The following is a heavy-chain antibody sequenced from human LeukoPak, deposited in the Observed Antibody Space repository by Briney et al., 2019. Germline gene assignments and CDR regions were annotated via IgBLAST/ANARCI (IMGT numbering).Heavy chain of an antibody. D-gene: IGHD3-3*01. CDR2: ISDSSSTI. V-gene: IGHV3-48*04. J-gene: IGHJ3*02. CDR3: ARNIHYYDFWSGYYSHDAFDI. CDR1: GFTFSSNT. Sequence: GGSLRLSCAASGFTFSSNTMNWVRQAPGKGLEWVSYISDSSSTIYYADSVKGRFTISRDNAKNSLYLQMNSLRAEDTAVYYCARNIHYYDFWSGYYSHDAFDIWGQGTMVTVSS.